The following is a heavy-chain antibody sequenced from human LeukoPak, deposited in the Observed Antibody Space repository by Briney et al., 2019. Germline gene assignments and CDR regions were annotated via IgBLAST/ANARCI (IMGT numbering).Heavy chain of an antibody. CDR3: ARDRGASGWLRLRDY. Sequence: ASVKVSCKASGYTFTGYYMHWVRQAPGQGLEWMGWINPNSGGTNYAQKLQGRVTMTTDTSTSTAYMELRSLRSDDTAVYYCARDRGASGWLRLRDYWGQGTLVTVSS. CDR2: INPNSGGT. D-gene: IGHD5-12*01. J-gene: IGHJ4*02. CDR1: GYTFTGYY. V-gene: IGHV1-2*02.